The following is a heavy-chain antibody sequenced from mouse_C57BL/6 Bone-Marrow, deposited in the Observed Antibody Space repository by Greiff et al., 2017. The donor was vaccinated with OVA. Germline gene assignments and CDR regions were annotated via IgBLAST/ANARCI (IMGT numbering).Heavy chain of an antibody. CDR3: ARELYDGYYEDAMDY. CDR1: GYSFTDYN. V-gene: IGHV1-39*01. CDR2: INPNYGTT. Sequence: EVQGVESGPELVKPGASVKISCKASGYSFTDYNMNWVKQSNGKSLEWIGVINPNYGTTSYNQKFKGKATLTVDQSSSTAYMQLNSLTSEDSAVYYCARELYDGYYEDAMDYWGQGTSVTVSS. D-gene: IGHD2-3*01. J-gene: IGHJ4*01.